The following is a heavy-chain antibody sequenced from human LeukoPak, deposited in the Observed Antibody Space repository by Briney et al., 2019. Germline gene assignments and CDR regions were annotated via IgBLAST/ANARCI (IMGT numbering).Heavy chain of an antibody. CDR3: ARDSLARIAVAGYPKFDI. CDR2: IKEDGSEK. CDR1: GFTSSNYW. J-gene: IGHJ3*02. Sequence: PGGSLRLSCEASGFTSSNYWMSWVRQAPGKGLEWVANIKEDGSEKNYVDSLKGRFTISRDNAKNSLYLQMNSLRAEDTAVYYCARDSLARIAVAGYPKFDIWGQGTMVTVSS. V-gene: IGHV3-7*03. D-gene: IGHD6-19*01.